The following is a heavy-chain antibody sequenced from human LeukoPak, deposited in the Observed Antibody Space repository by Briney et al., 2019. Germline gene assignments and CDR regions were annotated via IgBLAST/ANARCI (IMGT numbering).Heavy chain of an antibody. CDR3: AREKVVVVPAAMAYYYYYGMDV. J-gene: IGHJ6*02. V-gene: IGHV3-48*01. CDR2: ISSSSSTI. D-gene: IGHD2-2*01. Sequence: GGSLRLSCAASGFTFSSYSMNWVRQAPGKGLEWVSYISSSSSTIYYADSVKGRFTISRDNAKNSLYLQMNSLRAEDTAVYYCAREKVVVVPAAMAYYYYYGMDVWGQGTTVTVSS. CDR1: GFTFSSYS.